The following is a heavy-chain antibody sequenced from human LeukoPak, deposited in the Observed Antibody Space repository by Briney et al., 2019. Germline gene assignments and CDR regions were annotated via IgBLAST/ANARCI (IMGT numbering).Heavy chain of an antibody. CDR1: GFTFSNAW. D-gene: IGHD2-2*01. Sequence: GGSLRLSCAASGFTFSNAWMSWVRQAPGKGLEWVGRIKSKTDGGTTDYAAPVKGRFTISRDDSKNTLYLQMNSLKTEDTAVYYCTTGIPERFKRPCSSTSCYSLKVDYWGQGTLVTVSS. CDR3: TTGIPERFKRPCSSTSCYSLKVDY. CDR2: IKSKTDGGTT. V-gene: IGHV3-15*01. J-gene: IGHJ4*02.